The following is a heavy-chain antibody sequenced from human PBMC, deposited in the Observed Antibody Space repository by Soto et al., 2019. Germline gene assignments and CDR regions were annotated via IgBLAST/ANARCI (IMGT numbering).Heavy chain of an antibody. V-gene: IGHV1-3*01. J-gene: IGHJ4*02. D-gene: IGHD3-9*01. Sequence: ASVKVSCKASGYSFTSHGISWVRQAPGQRLEWMGWINAGNGNTKYSQKFQGRVTITRDTSASTAYMELSSLRSEDTAVYYCATDYYDILTGYPHYFDYWGQGTLVTVSS. CDR2: INAGNGNT. CDR3: ATDYYDILTGYPHYFDY. CDR1: GYSFTSHG.